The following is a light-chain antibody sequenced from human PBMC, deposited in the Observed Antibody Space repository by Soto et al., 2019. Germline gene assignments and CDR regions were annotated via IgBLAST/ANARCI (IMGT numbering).Light chain of an antibody. CDR3: QQYNNWPIT. J-gene: IGKJ5*01. CDR1: QSVAGN. V-gene: IGKV3-15*01. Sequence: EVVMTQSPATLSVSPGERVTLSCRSSQSVAGNLAWFQQKPGQGPRLLIYGASTRATGIPARFSGSGSETDFTLTISSLRSEDSAVYHCQQYNNWPITFGQGIRLEI. CDR2: GAS.